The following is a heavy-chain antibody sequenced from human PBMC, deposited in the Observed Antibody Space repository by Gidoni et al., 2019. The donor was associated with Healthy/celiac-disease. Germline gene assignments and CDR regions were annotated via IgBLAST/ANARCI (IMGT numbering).Heavy chain of an antibody. CDR1: GFTFSNAW. V-gene: IGHV3-15*01. Sequence: EVQLVESGGGLVKPGGSLRLSCAASGFTFSNAWMSWVRQAPGKGLEWVCRIKSKTDGGTTDYAAPVKGRFTISRDDSKNTLYLQMNSLKTEDTAVYYCTTDRYGDYDYWGQGTLVTVSS. CDR3: TTDRYGDYDY. J-gene: IGHJ4*02. D-gene: IGHD4-17*01. CDR2: IKSKTDGGTT.